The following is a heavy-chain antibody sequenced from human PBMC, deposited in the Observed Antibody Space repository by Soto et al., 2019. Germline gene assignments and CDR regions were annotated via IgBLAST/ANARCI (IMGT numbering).Heavy chain of an antibody. Sequence: GGSLRLSCTASGFTFGDYAMSWFRQAPGKGLEWVGFIRSKAYGGTTEYAASVKGRFTISRDDSKSIAYLQMNSLKTEDTAVYYCTRTYRTGYSSSWLDDYWGQGTLVTVSS. J-gene: IGHJ4*02. CDR3: TRTYRTGYSSSWLDDY. CDR2: IRSKAYGGTT. D-gene: IGHD6-13*01. CDR1: GFTFGDYA. V-gene: IGHV3-49*03.